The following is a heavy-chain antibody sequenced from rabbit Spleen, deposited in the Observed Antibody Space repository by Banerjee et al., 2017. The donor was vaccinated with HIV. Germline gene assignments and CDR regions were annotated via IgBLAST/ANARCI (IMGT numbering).Heavy chain of an antibody. Sequence: QSLEESGGDLVKPGASLTLTCTASGVSFSANSYMCWVRQAPGKGLEWIACIDTGSSGFTYFASWAKGRFTISKTSSTTVTLQLNSLTAADTATYFCARNYVNVFDPWGQGPWSPS. CDR2: IDTGSSGFT. D-gene: IGHD1-1*01. V-gene: IGHV1S40*01. CDR3: ARNYVNVFDP. CDR1: GVSFSANSY. J-gene: IGHJ2*01.